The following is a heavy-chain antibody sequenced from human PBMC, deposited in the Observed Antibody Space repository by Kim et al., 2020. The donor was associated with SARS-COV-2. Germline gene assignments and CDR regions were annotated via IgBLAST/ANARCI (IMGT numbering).Heavy chain of an antibody. CDR3: ARDKSTGSTPG. D-gene: IGHD2-2*01. V-gene: IGHV1-2*06. J-gene: IGHJ4*02. CDR1: GYTFTGYY. CDR2: FNPNSGAT. Sequence: ASVKVSCKASGYTFTGYYMHWVRQAPGQGLDCMGRFNPNSGATNYAKKFQGRFTMTRDTSTSTAYMELSRLRTDDTAVYYCARDKSTGSTPGWGQGTLVTVSS.